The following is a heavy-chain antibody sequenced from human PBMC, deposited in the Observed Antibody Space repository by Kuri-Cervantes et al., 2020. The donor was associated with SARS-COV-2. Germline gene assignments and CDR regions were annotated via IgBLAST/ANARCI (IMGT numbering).Heavy chain of an antibody. CDR3: ATHAAIFGVVLPDY. D-gene: IGHD3-3*01. V-gene: IGHV1-8*03. Sequence: ASVKVSCKASGYTFTSYDINWVRQAAGQGLEWMGWMNPNSGNTGYVQKFQGRVTITRNTSISTAYMELSSLRSEDTAVYYCATHAAIFGVVLPDYWGQGTLVTVSS. CDR2: MNPNSGNT. J-gene: IGHJ4*02. CDR1: GYTFTSYD.